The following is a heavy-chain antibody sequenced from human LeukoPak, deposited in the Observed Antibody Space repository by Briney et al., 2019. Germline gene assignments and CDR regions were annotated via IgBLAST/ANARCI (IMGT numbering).Heavy chain of an antibody. CDR2: INPNSGGT. Sequence: GASVEVSCKASGYTFTGYYMHWVRQAPGQGLEWMGWINPNSGGTNYAQKFQGRVTMTRDTSISTAYMELSRLRSDDTAVYYCATYSSGWYSLGAFDIWGQGTMVTVSS. V-gene: IGHV1-2*02. D-gene: IGHD6-19*01. J-gene: IGHJ3*02. CDR3: ATYSSGWYSLGAFDI. CDR1: GYTFTGYY.